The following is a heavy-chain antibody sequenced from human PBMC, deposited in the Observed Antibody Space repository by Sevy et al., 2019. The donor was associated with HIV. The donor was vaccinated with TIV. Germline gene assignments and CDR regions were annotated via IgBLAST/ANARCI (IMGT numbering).Heavy chain of an antibody. CDR2: IYSDGTT. CDR3: ARGKSGYGYGLNS. Sequence: GGSLRLSCAASGFTVSSNYMTWVRQAPGKGLEGVSVIYSDGTTYHADSVKDRFTISRDNSKNTLFLEMNSLIAEDTAFYYCARGKSGYGYGLNSWGQGTLVTVSS. D-gene: IGHD5-18*01. V-gene: IGHV3-66*01. CDR1: GFTVSSNY. J-gene: IGHJ4*02.